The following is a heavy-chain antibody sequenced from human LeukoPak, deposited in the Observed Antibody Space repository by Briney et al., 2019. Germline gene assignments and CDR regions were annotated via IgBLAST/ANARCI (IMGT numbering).Heavy chain of an antibody. D-gene: IGHD3-22*01. Sequence: GGSLRLSCAASGFTFSSYGMHWVRQAPGKGLEWVAVISYDGSNKYYADSVKGRFTISRDNSKNTLYLQMNSLRAEDTAVYYCAKFGHYYDSSGYYPDYWGQGTPVTVSS. CDR3: AKFGHYYDSSGYYPDY. V-gene: IGHV3-30*18. CDR2: ISYDGSNK. J-gene: IGHJ4*02. CDR1: GFTFSSYG.